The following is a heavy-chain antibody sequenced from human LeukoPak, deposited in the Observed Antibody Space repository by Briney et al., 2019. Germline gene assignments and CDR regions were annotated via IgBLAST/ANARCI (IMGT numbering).Heavy chain of an antibody. Sequence: GGSLRLSCAASGFTFSSYWMHWVRQAPGKGLVWVSRINSDGSSTSYADSVKVRFTIYRGNAKNTPYLQMNSLRAEDTAVYYCARDGSLPDYWGQGTLVTVSS. CDR3: ARDGSLPDY. CDR2: INSDGSST. V-gene: IGHV3-74*01. J-gene: IGHJ4*02. CDR1: GFTFSSYW.